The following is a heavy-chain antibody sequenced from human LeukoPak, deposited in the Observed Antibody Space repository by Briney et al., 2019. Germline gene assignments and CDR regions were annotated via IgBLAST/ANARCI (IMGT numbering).Heavy chain of an antibody. J-gene: IGHJ3*02. D-gene: IGHD2-2*01. CDR3: ARVGVVVPAGMDI. CDR1: GFNFSDHY. V-gene: IGHV3-72*01. CDR2: IRKKSNGYNT. Sequence: PGGSLRLSCAASGFNFSDHYMDWVRQAPGEGLEWVARIRKKSNGYNTQYAASVKGRFIISREDSRNSLYLQMNSLKTEDTAVYYCARVGVVVPAGMDIWGQGTMVTVSS.